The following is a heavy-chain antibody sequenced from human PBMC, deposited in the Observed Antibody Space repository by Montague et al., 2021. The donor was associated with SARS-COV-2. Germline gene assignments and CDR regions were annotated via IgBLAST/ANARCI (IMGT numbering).Heavy chain of an antibody. CDR1: GFIFSSYE. J-gene: IGHJ4*02. V-gene: IGHV4-34*01. CDR2: IDQSGKT. CDR3: VRGWGSWFH. D-gene: IGHD3-16*01. Sequence: LRLSCAASGFIFSSYEMNWVRQSPGKGLEWIGEIDQSGKTNYNPTLKSRVTISADTSKSQFSLKLNSVTAADTAVYYCVRGWGSWFHWGQGTLVTVSS.